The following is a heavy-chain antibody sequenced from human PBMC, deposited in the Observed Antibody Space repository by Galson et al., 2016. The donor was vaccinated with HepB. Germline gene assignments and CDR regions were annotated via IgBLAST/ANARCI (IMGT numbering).Heavy chain of an antibody. CDR2: IRSKANSYAT. CDR3: TRGFCSSTSCYASDY. V-gene: IGHV3-73*01. D-gene: IGHD2-2*01. J-gene: IGHJ4*02. CDR1: GFIFSGSA. Sequence: SLRLSCAASGFIFSGSAMHWVRQASGKGLEWLGRIRSKANSYATTYAASVKGRFTISRDDSKNTAYLQMNSLKTEDTAMYYCTRGFCSSTSCYASDYWGQGTLVTVSS.